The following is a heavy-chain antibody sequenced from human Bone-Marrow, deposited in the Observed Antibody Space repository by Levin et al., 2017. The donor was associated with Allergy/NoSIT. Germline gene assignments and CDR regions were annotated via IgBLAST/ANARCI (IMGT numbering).Heavy chain of an antibody. Sequence: SVKVSCKASGGTFSSYAISWVRQAPGQGLEWMGRIIPILGIANYAQKFQGRVTITADKSTSTAYMELSSLRSEDTAVYYCASYCGYSGYDENWFDPWGQGTLVTVSS. J-gene: IGHJ5*02. CDR3: ASYCGYSGYDENWFDP. D-gene: IGHD5-12*01. V-gene: IGHV1-69*04. CDR1: GGTFSSYA. CDR2: IIPILGIA.